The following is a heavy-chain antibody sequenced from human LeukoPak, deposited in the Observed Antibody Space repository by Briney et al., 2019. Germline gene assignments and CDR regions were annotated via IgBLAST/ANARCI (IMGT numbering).Heavy chain of an antibody. V-gene: IGHV1-8*02. Sequence: ASVKVSCKASGYTFTGYYMYWVRQATGQGLEWMGWMNPNSGNTGYAQKFQGRVTMTRNTSISTAYMELSSLRSEDTAVYYCARCYGGKLYYYYMDVWGKGTTVTVSS. CDR1: GYTFTGYY. D-gene: IGHD4-23*01. CDR2: MNPNSGNT. CDR3: ARCYGGKLYYYYMDV. J-gene: IGHJ6*03.